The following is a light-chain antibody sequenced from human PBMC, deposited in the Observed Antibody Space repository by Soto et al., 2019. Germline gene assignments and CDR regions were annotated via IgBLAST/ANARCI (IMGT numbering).Light chain of an antibody. CDR1: QSISAW. Sequence: DIQMTQSPSTLAAPVGGGGPSTCRASQSISAWLAWYQQKPGKAPRLLIYKASTLEIGVPSRFSGSGSGTEFTLTISSLQPDDVATYYCQKYNEYSWTFGQGTKVDNK. J-gene: IGKJ1*01. CDR2: KAS. CDR3: QKYNEYSWT. V-gene: IGKV1-5*03.